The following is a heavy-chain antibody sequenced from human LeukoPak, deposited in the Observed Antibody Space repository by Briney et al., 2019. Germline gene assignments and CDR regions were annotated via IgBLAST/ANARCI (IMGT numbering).Heavy chain of an antibody. CDR3: ARVKRNYYGSGSYYDAFDI. J-gene: IGHJ3*02. Sequence: PGGSLRLSCAASGFTVSSNYMSWVRQAPGKGLEWVSVIYSGGSTYYADSVKGRFTISRDNSKNTLYLQMNSLRAEDTAMYYCARVKRNYYGSGSYYDAFDIWGQGTMVTVSS. CDR1: GFTVSSNY. D-gene: IGHD3-10*01. CDR2: IYSGGST. V-gene: IGHV3-66*01.